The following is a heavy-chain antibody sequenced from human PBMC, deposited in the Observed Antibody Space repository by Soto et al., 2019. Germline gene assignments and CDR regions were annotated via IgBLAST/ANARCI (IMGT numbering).Heavy chain of an antibody. Sequence: GSGKVCFKVSGYPLTELSMHLVRQAPGKGLEWMGGFDPEDGETIYAQKFQGRVTMTEDTSTDTAYMELSSLRSEDTAVYYCATSLLKGSSGYYNDAFDIWGQGTMVTVS. V-gene: IGHV1-24*01. CDR1: GYPLTELS. CDR3: ATSLLKGSSGYYNDAFDI. CDR2: FDPEDGET. J-gene: IGHJ3*02. D-gene: IGHD3-22*01.